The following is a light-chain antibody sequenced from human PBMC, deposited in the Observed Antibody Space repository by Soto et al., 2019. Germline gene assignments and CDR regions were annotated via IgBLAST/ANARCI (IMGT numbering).Light chain of an antibody. Sequence: DIVMTQSPDSLAVSLGERATINCKSSQSVLYSSNNKNSLAWYQQKPGQAPRLLIYGASTRATGIPARFSVSASGTDFTLTISRLEPEDFAVYYCQQYGRSPRTFGQGTKVDIK. CDR3: QQYGRSPRT. CDR1: QSVLYSSNNKNS. J-gene: IGKJ1*01. CDR2: GAS. V-gene: IGKV4-1*01.